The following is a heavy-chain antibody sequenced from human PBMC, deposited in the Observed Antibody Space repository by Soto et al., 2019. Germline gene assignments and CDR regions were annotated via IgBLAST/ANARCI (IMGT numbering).Heavy chain of an antibody. CDR2: IYYSGST. D-gene: IGHD3-22*01. CDR1: GGSISSGGYY. CDR3: ARAGSSGYFEYYYYYGMDV. Sequence: SETLSLTCTVSGGSISSGGYYWSWIRQHPGKGLEWIGYIYYSGSTYYNPSLKSRVTISVDTSKNQFSLKLSSVTAADTAVYYCARAGSSGYFEYYYYYGMDVWGQGTTVTVSS. V-gene: IGHV4-31*03. J-gene: IGHJ6*02.